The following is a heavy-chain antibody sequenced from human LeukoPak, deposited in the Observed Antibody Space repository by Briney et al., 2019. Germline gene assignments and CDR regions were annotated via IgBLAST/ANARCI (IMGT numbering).Heavy chain of an antibody. CDR3: AHRGSSWYGDWFDP. D-gene: IGHD6-13*01. CDR1: GFSLSTSGVG. Sequence: SGPALVNPTQTLTLTCTFSGFSLSTSGVGVGWIRQPPGKALEWLALIYWDDDKPYSPSLKSRLTITKDTSKNQVVLTMTNMDPVDTATYYCAHRGSSWYGDWFDPWGQGTLVTVSS. CDR2: IYWDDDK. J-gene: IGHJ5*02. V-gene: IGHV2-5*02.